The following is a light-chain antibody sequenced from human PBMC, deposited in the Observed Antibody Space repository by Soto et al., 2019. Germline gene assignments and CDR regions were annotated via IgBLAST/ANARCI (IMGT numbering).Light chain of an antibody. J-gene: IGLJ3*02. CDR2: RNN. CDR1: SSNIGSNY. V-gene: IGLV1-47*01. Sequence: QSVLTQPPTASGTPGQRVTISCSGSSSNIGSNYVYWYQQLPGTAPKLLIYRNNQRPSGVPDRFSGSKSGTSAYLAINGLRSEDEADYYCAAWDDSLSGGVFGGGPKLTVL. CDR3: AAWDDSLSGGV.